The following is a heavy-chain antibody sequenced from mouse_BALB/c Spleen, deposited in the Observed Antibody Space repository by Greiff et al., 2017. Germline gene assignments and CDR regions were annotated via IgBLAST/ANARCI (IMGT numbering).Heavy chain of an antibody. D-gene: IGHD2-3*01. Sequence: EVQLQESGPSLVKPSQTLSLTCSITGDSITSGYWNWIRKFPGNKLEYMGYISYSGSTYYNPSLKSRISITRDTSKNQYYLQLNSVTTEDTATYYCARRGTIYDDPWFAYWGQGTLVTVSA. CDR2: ISYSGST. V-gene: IGHV3-8*02. CDR3: ARRGTIYDDPWFAY. CDR1: GDSITSGY. J-gene: IGHJ3*01.